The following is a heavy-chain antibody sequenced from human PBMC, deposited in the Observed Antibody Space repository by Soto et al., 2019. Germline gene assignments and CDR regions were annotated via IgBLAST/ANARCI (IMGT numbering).Heavy chain of an antibody. CDR1: GGSISSGGYY. Sequence: QVQLQESGPGLVKPSQTLSLTCTVSGGSISSGGYYWSWIRQHPGKGLEWIGYIYYSGSTYYNPSPKGRLTRAVETSKNQFSLKLSSVTAADTAVYYRARVIDIAATGGNAFDIWGQGTLVTVSS. D-gene: IGHD5-12*01. V-gene: IGHV4-31*03. J-gene: IGHJ3*02. CDR2: IYYSGST. CDR3: ARVIDIAATGGNAFDI.